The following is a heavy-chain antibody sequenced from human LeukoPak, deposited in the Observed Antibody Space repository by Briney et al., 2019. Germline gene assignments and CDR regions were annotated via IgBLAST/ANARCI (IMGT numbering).Heavy chain of an antibody. Sequence: SETLSLTCTVSGGSISSYYWSWIRQPPGKGLEWIGYIYYSGSTNYNPSLKSRVTISVDTSKNQFSLKLSSVTAADTAVYYCARTYFGVVIKGAYYYYYYMDVWGKGTTVTVSS. V-gene: IGHV4-59*01. D-gene: IGHD3-3*01. CDR2: IYYSGST. J-gene: IGHJ6*03. CDR3: ARTYFGVVIKGAYYYYYYMDV. CDR1: GGSISSYY.